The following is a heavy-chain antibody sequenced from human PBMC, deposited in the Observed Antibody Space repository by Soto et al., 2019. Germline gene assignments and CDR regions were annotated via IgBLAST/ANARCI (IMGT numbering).Heavy chain of an antibody. CDR1: GFNFHDVW. V-gene: IGHV3-15*01. CDR2: IQSKADGGTA. D-gene: IGHD3-10*01. Sequence: PGGSLRLSCAAPGFNFHDVWMSWVRQTPGKGLEWVGRIQSKADGGTAEYGTPLKGRATISRDDSTNTLDLLMNNLKTEDTGVYFCVRILQYFGAPRAYFDLWGRGTLVTVSS. CDR3: VRILQYFGAPRAYFDL. J-gene: IGHJ2*01.